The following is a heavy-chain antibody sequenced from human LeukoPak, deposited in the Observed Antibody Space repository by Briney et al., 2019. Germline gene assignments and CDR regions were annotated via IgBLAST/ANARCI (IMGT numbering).Heavy chain of an antibody. CDR3: ARDRRYCSSTSCYGDFDY. D-gene: IGHD2-2*01. CDR1: GFTFSSYT. CDR2: VRGNGGDT. Sequence: GGSLRLSCAASGFTFSSYTMTWVRQAPGKGLEWVSRVRGNGGDTSYADSVKGRFTISRDNSKNTLYLQMNSLRAEDTAVYYCARDRRYCSSTSCYGDFDYWGQGTLVTVSS. J-gene: IGHJ4*02. V-gene: IGHV3-23*01.